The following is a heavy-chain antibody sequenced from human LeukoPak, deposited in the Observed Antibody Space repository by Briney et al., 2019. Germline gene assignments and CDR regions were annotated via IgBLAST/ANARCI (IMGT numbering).Heavy chain of an antibody. D-gene: IGHD3-10*01. V-gene: IGHV4-34*01. J-gene: IGHJ5*02. Sequence: SETLSLTCAVYGGSFSGYYWSWIRKPPGRGLEWIGEINHSGSTNYNPSLKSRVTISVDTSKNQFSLKLSSVTAADTAVYYCARQRSELLWFGAPNWFDPWGQGTLVTVSS. CDR3: ARQRSELLWFGAPNWFDP. CDR2: INHSGST. CDR1: GGSFSGYY.